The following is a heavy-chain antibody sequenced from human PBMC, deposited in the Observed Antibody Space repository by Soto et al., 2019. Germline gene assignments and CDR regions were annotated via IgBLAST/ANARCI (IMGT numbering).Heavy chain of an antibody. CDR1: GGTFSSYA. CDR3: ARVLTSDDLRRGYFYYFYYGMDV. V-gene: IGHV1-69*13. CDR2: IIPIFGTA. Sequence: SVKVSCKASGGTFSSYAISWVRQAPGQGLEWMGGIIPIFGTANYAQKFQGRVTITADESTSTAYMELSSLRSEDTAVYYCARVLTSDDLRRGYFYYFYYGMDVWG. J-gene: IGHJ6*02. D-gene: IGHD3-3*01.